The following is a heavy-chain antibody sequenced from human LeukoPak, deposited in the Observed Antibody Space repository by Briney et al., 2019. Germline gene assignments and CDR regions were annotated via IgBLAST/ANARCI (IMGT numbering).Heavy chain of an antibody. CDR1: GFTFDDYA. Sequence: GGSLRLPCAASGFTFDDYAMHWVRQAPGKGLEWVSSISSSSSYIYYADSVKGRFTISRDNAKNSLYLQMNSLRAEDTAVYYCARVRSPRYFDYWGQGTLVTVSS. CDR3: ARVRSPRYFDY. J-gene: IGHJ4*02. CDR2: ISSSSSYI. V-gene: IGHV3-21*01.